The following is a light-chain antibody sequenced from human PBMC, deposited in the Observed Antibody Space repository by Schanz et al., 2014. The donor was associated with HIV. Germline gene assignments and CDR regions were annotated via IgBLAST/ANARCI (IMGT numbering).Light chain of an antibody. V-gene: IGLV2-8*01. Sequence: QSVLTQPPSASGSPGQSVTISCTGTSRDIGSYNFVSWYQHHPAEPPKLIIYEVNKRPSGVPNRFSGSKSGNTASLTISGLQAEDEADYYCSSFSSGSTLVVFGGGTKLTVL. J-gene: IGLJ2*01. CDR3: SSFSSGSTLVV. CDR2: EVN. CDR1: SRDIGSYNF.